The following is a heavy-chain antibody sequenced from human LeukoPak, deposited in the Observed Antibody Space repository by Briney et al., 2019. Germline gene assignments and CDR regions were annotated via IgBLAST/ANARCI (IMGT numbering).Heavy chain of an antibody. Sequence: ASVKVSCKTSGYTFTSYGISWVRQAPGQGLEWMGWISEYNTNTNYAQKLQGRVTMTTDTSTNTAYLELRSLTSDDTAVYYCARGSGGSLYYWGQGTLVTVSS. CDR3: ARGSGGSLYY. CDR2: ISEYNTNT. CDR1: GYTFTSYG. J-gene: IGHJ4*02. D-gene: IGHD2-15*01. V-gene: IGHV1-18*01.